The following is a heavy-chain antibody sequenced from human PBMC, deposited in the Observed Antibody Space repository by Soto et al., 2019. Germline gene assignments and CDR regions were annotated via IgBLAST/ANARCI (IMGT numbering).Heavy chain of an antibody. CDR2: IYWDDDK. J-gene: IGHJ4*02. V-gene: IGHV2-5*02. D-gene: IGHD3-10*01. CDR1: GFSLSTSGVG. Sequence: SGPTLVNHTQTLTLTCTFSGFSLSTSGVGVGWIRQPPGKALEWLALIYWDDDKRYSPSLKSRLTITKDTSKNQVVLTMTNMDPVDTATYYCAHRGPLLSVRGAKGPYHFDYWGQGTLVTVSS. CDR3: AHRGPLLSVRGAKGPYHFDY.